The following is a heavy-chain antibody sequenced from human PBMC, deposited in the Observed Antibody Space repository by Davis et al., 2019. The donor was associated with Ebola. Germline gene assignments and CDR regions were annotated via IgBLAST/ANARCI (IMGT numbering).Heavy chain of an antibody. D-gene: IGHD7-27*01. CDR2: ISYDGTNG. CDR3: ATDRNWDFDY. V-gene: IGHV3-30*04. J-gene: IGHJ4*02. Sequence: GGSLRLSCAVSGFTFNRYAMHWVRQAPGKGLEWVAVISYDGTNGYYADSVKGRFSISRDNSKNTLYLQMNSLRAEDTAVYYCATDRNWDFDYWGQGTLVTVSS. CDR1: GFTFNRYA.